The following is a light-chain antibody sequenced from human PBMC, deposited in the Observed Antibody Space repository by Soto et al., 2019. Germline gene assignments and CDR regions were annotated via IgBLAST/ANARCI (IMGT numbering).Light chain of an antibody. J-gene: IGLJ1*01. CDR3: CSYAGNTYV. CDR2: EGS. CDR1: TSNVGSYNL. Sequence: QSVLPQPASVSGSPGQSITISCTGTTSNVGSYNLVSWYQQHPGKAPELMIYEGSKRPSGVSTRFSGYKSGNTASLTISGLKAEDEADYYGCSYAGNTYVFGTGTKLTVL. V-gene: IGLV2-23*01.